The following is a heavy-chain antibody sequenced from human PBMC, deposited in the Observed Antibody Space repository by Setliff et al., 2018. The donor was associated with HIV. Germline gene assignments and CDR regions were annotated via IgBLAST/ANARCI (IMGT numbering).Heavy chain of an antibody. Sequence: ASVKVSCKASGYTFTSYAIHWVRQAPGQRLEWMGWINAGNGNTKYSQKFQGRVTITRDTSASTAYMELSSLRSEDTAVYYCARAGGSGSYYLSWYYGMDVWGQGTTVTVSS. D-gene: IGHD3-10*01. CDR1: GYTFTSYA. CDR3: ARAGGSGSYYLSWYYGMDV. J-gene: IGHJ6*02. CDR2: INAGNGNT. V-gene: IGHV1-3*01.